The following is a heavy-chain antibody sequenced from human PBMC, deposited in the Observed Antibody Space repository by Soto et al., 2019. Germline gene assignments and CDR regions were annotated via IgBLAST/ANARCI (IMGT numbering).Heavy chain of an antibody. CDR3: AKRKDDSRGFDY. CDR2: ISGSGGST. CDR1: GLTFSSCA. Sequence: GGSLRLSCAGSGLTFSSCAMNWVRQAPDKGLEWVSTISGSGGSTYYADSVKGRFTISSDNSKNTLYLQMNSLRAEDTAVYYCAKRKDDSRGFDYWGQGTLVTVSS. D-gene: IGHD3-22*01. J-gene: IGHJ4*02. V-gene: IGHV3-23*01.